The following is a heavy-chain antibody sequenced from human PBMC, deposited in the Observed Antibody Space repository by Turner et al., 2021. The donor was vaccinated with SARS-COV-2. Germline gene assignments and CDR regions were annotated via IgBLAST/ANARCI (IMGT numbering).Heavy chain of an antibody. CDR3: ARAYGSGSYGHYYGMDV. J-gene: IGHJ6*02. CDR2: ISAYNGYT. D-gene: IGHD3-10*01. V-gene: IGHV1-18*01. Sequence: QVQLVQSGAEVKKPGASLKVSCKASGYTFTSYGISWVRQAPGQGLEWMGWISAYNGYTIYAQKLQGRVTMTTDTSTSTAYMELRSLRSDDTAVYYCARAYGSGSYGHYYGMDVWGQGTTVTVSS. CDR1: GYTFTSYG.